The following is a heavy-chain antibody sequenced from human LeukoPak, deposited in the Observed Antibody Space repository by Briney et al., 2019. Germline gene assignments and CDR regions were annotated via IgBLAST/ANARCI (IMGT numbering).Heavy chain of an antibody. V-gene: IGHV3-48*03. J-gene: IGHJ4*02. D-gene: IGHD1-1*01. CDR2: ISSSGKTI. Sequence: PGGSLRLSCAASGFMFVTYEMTWVRQAPGGGPEWIAYISSSGKTIYYADSVRGRFTVARDNARSSLYLDMNSLRVEDTAFYFCTRGGSVTTGPIDHWGQGTLVTVSS. CDR3: TRGGSVTTGPIDH. CDR1: GFMFVTYE.